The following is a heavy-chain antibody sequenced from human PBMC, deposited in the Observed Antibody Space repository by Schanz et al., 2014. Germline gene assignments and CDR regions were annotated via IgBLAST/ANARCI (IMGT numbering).Heavy chain of an antibody. J-gene: IGHJ4*02. V-gene: IGHV3-21*01. CDR3: AGDARAEYDFVTGDYSIDF. D-gene: IGHD3-16*01. CDR1: EFTFSSSK. CDR2: ISSSGNYI. Sequence: EVQLVESGGGLVKPGGSLRLSCEASEFTFSSSKMNWVRQALGKGLEWVSSISSSGNYIDYADSVKGRFTIARDNAKNSKYHQINSLSAQDTDVYYWAGDARAEYDFVTGDYSIDFWGQGALGTVSS.